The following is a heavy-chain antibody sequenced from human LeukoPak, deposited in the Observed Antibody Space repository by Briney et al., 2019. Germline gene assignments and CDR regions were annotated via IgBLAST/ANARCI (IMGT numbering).Heavy chain of an antibody. V-gene: IGHV3-30*18. J-gene: IGHJ4*02. CDR1: GFTFSHFG. Sequence: GGSLRLSCAASGFTFSHFGMHWVRQAPGKGLQCVGFISYDGGNEYYADSVKGRFTISRGNSKNTLYLQMNSLRPEDTAVYYCAKGLGGYNYLIDYWGQGTRVTVSS. CDR2: ISYDGGNE. CDR3: AKGLGGYNYLIDY. D-gene: IGHD5-24*01.